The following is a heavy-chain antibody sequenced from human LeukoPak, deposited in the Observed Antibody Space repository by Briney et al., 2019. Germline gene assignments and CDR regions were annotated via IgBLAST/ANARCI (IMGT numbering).Heavy chain of an antibody. J-gene: IGHJ4*02. D-gene: IGHD3-10*02. CDR2: TNLYRTAV. V-gene: IGHV3-74*01. CDR1: GLSFSNYW. CDR3: ASAYTYVRLGDH. Sequence: GGSLRLSCAVSGLSFSNYWMHWVRQAPGKGLVWVARTNLYRTAVDYADPVKGRFTISRDNSKNMLFLQMNSLRVEDTAVYYCASAYTYVRLGDHWGQGTLVTVSP.